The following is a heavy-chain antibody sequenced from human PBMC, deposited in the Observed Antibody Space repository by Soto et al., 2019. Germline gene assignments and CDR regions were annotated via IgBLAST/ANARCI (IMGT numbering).Heavy chain of an antibody. CDR1: GDSVSSNSAA. Sequence: PSQTLSLTCAISGDSVSSNSAAWNWIRQSPSRGLEWLGRTYYRSKWYNEYALSVKSRITVNADTSENRFSLQLNSVTPEDTAVYYCARMVGGSTDSWGQGIVVTVSS. CDR3: ARMVGGSTDS. V-gene: IGHV6-1*01. J-gene: IGHJ4*02. D-gene: IGHD1-26*01. CDR2: TYYRSKWYN.